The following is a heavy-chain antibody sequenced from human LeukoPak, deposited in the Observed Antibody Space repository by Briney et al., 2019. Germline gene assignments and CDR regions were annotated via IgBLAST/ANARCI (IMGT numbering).Heavy chain of an antibody. V-gene: IGHV3-20*04. D-gene: IGHD3-3*01. CDR1: GFTFDDYG. CDR2: INWNGGST. CDR3: ARDSGVFWSGYSPYYYYYYMDV. J-gene: IGHJ6*03. Sequence: GGSLRLSCAASGFTFDDYGMSWVRQAPGKGQEWVSGINWNGGSTGYADSVKGRFTISRDNAKNSLYLQMNSLRAEDTALYYCARDSGVFWSGYSPYYYYYYMDVWGKGTTVTVSS.